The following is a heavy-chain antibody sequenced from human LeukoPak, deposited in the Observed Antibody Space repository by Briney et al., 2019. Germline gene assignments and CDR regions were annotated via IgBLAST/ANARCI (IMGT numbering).Heavy chain of an antibody. J-gene: IGHJ5*02. CDR2: IYSGDAT. Sequence: GGSLRLSCAASGFSVGSTRRMSWVRQAPGKGLEWISTIYSGDATNYRDSVKGRFTTSRDNSRNTLDLQMNSLRVEDTAVYYCARERFSNDYEAWGQGILVTVSS. CDR1: GFSVGSTR. V-gene: IGHV3-53*01. CDR3: ARERFSNDYEA. D-gene: IGHD3-22*01.